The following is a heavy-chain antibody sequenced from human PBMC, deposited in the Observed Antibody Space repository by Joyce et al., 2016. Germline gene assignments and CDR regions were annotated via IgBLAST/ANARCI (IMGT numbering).Heavy chain of an antibody. CDR2: LSSSSSYI. CDR1: GFTFSSYS. V-gene: IGHV3-21*01. D-gene: IGHD2-8*01. Sequence: EVQLVESGGGLVKPGGSLRLSCAASGFTFSSYSMSWVRQGPGKGLEWVSSLSSSSSYIKYTDSVKGRFTSSRDNAKNSLYLQMNSLRVEDTAVYYCARSSYTNGIFDYWGQGTLVTVSS. CDR3: ARSSYTNGIFDY. J-gene: IGHJ4*02.